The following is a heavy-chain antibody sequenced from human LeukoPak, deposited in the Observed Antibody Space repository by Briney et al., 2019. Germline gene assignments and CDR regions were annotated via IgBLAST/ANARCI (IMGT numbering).Heavy chain of an antibody. Sequence: GGSLRPSCAGSGFTFSNYAMTWVRQAPGKGLEWVSSVSGSGRNTFYPDSVEGRSTISRDNSKNTVYLQMNSLRADDTAVYYCVKSRRVGANQRGLFDYWGQGTLVTVSP. CDR1: GFTFSNYA. D-gene: IGHD1-26*01. CDR3: VKSRRVGANQRGLFDY. CDR2: VSGSGRNT. V-gene: IGHV3-23*01. J-gene: IGHJ4*02.